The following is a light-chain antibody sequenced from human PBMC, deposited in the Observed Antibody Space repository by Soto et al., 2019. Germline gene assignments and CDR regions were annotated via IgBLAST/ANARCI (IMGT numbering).Light chain of an antibody. J-gene: IGKJ1*01. CDR2: DAS. CDR3: CQYGSSVRT. V-gene: IGKV3-20*01. CDR1: QSVSSNY. Sequence: ETVLTQSPGTLSLSPGERANLSCRASQSVSSNYLGWYQQKPGQAPRLLIYDASTRATGIPDRFSGSGSGTDFTLTISRLEPEDFAVYYCCQYGSSVRTFGQGTKVEIK.